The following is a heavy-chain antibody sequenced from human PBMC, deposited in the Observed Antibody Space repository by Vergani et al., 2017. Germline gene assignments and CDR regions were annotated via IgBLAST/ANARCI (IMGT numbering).Heavy chain of an antibody. V-gene: IGHV3-30*03. CDR3: ARDLIGSGMGWFDP. J-gene: IGHJ5*02. D-gene: IGHD3-10*01. CDR2: ISYDGSNK. CDR1: GFTFSSYG. Sequence: QVQLVESGGGVVQPGRSLRLSCAASGFTFSSYGMHWVRQAPGKGLEWVAVISYDGSNKYYADSVKGRFTISRDNSKNTLYLQMNSLRAEDTAVYYCARDLIGSGMGWFDPWGQGTLVTVSS.